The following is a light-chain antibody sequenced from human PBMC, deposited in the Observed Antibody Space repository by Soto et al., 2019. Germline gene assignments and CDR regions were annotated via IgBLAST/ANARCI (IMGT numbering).Light chain of an antibody. CDR3: QQYNNWPPLT. CDR2: GAS. J-gene: IGKJ4*01. Sequence: ERVMTQSPATLSVSPGERATLSCRASQSVNSDLAWYQQKPGQAPRLLIYGASTRATGVPARFSGSGSGTEFTLTISSLQSEDFAVYYCQQYNNWPPLTFGGGTKVEIK. CDR1: QSVNSD. V-gene: IGKV3-15*01.